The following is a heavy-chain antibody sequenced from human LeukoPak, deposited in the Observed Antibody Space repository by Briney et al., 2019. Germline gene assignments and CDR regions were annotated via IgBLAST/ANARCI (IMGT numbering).Heavy chain of an antibody. CDR1: GDSVSSNSAA. J-gene: IGHJ6*02. D-gene: IGHD3-16*01. V-gene: IGHV6-1*01. CDR3: TRDLGPMDV. CDR2: TYYRSRWFT. Sequence: SQTLSLTCAISGDSVSSNSAAWNWIRQSPSRGLEWLGRTYYRSRWFTDYAVSMKSRTTINPDTSKNQLSLQLNSVTPVDTAVYYCTRDLGPMDVWGQGTTVTVSS.